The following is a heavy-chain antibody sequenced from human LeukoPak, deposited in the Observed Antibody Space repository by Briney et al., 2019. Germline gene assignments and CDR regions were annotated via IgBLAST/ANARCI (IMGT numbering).Heavy chain of an antibody. V-gene: IGHV4-61*02. CDR2: IYTSGST. Sequence: SETLSLTCTVSGGSISSGSYYWRWIRQPAGKGLEWIGRIYTSGSTNYNPSLKSRVTISVGTSKNQFSLKLSSVTAADTAVYYCARARITIFGVAFFDPWGQGTLVTVSS. CDR1: GGSISSGSYY. CDR3: ARARITIFGVAFFDP. J-gene: IGHJ5*02. D-gene: IGHD3-3*01.